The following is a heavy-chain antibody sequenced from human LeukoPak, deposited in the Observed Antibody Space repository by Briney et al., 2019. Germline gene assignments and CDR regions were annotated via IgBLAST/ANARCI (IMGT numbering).Heavy chain of an antibody. CDR3: ARDRGGSYLGFDY. CDR1: GFTFDDYA. J-gene: IGHJ4*02. V-gene: IGHV3-9*01. D-gene: IGHD1-26*01. CDR2: ISWNSGSI. Sequence: GGSLRLSCAASGFTFDDYAMHWVRQAPGKGLEWVSGISWNSGSIGYADSVKGRFTISRDNSKNTLYLQMNSLRAEDTAVYYCARDRGGSYLGFDYWGQGTLVTVSS.